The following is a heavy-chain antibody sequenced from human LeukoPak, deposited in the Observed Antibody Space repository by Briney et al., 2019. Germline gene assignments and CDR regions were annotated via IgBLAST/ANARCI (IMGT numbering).Heavy chain of an antibody. CDR3: AKQMSRYCSGGSCYSAWYFYFDY. J-gene: IGHJ4*02. D-gene: IGHD2-15*01. V-gene: IGHV3-48*03. CDR1: GFTLSSYE. CDR2: ISSSGSRI. Sequence: PGGSLRLSCAASGFTLSSYEMSWVRQAPGKGLEWVSYISSSGSRIHYADAVEGRFTFSRDNAKHSLYLQMNRMRSEDTAVYHCAKQMSRYCSGGSCYSAWYFYFDYWGKGTTITVSS.